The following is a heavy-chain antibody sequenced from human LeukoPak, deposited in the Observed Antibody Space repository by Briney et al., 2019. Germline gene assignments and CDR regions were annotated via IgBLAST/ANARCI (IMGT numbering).Heavy chain of an antibody. D-gene: IGHD2-15*01. CDR3: ARTHCSGGSCYYYFDY. J-gene: IGHJ4*02. V-gene: IGHV4-34*01. CDR1: GGSFSGYY. CDR2: INHSGST. Sequence: SETLSLTCAVYGGSFSGYYWSWIRQPPGKGLDWIGEINHSGSTNYNPSLKSRVTISVDTSKNQFSLKLSSVTAADTAVYYCARTHCSGGSCYYYFDYWGQGTLVTVSS.